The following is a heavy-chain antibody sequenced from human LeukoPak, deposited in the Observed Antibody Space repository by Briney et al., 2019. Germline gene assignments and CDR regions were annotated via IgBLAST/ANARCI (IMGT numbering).Heavy chain of an antibody. V-gene: IGHV4-34*01. J-gene: IGHJ6*03. CDR1: GGSFSGYY. CDR3: ARGTNYYGSGSYYTYYSYYYMDV. Sequence: TETLSLTCAVYGGSFSGYYWSWIRQPSGKGLEWIGEINHSGRTNYNPSLKSRVTISVDTSKNQFSLKLSSVTAADTAVYYCARGTNYYGSGSYYTYYSYYYMDVWGKGTTVTVSS. CDR2: INHSGRT. D-gene: IGHD3-10*01.